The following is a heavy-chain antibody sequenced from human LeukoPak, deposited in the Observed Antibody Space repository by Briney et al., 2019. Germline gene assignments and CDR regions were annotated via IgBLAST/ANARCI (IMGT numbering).Heavy chain of an antibody. CDR1: GYTFTNYR. Sequence: ASVKVSCKASGYTFTNYRINWVRQAPGQGLEWIGLIRAYNGNTKYAQKLQGRVTMTTDTSKIPAYMAPKSLRYDGPALDYCSCVLGGRGSYLLTFYYWGQGSLVTVSS. CDR2: IRAYNGNT. V-gene: IGHV1-18*01. D-gene: IGHD1-26*01. J-gene: IGHJ4*02. CDR3: SCVLGGRGSYLLTFYY.